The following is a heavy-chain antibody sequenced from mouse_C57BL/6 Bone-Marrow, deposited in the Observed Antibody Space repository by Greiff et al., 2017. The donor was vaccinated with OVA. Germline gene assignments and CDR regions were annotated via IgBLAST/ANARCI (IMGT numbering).Heavy chain of an antibody. J-gene: IGHJ3*01. D-gene: IGHD1-1*01. CDR2: IDPSDSYT. CDR3: ARPGSSYAY. Sequence: QVQLKQPGAELVKPGASVKLSCKASGYTFTSYWMQWVKQRPGQGLEWIGEIDPSDSYTNYNQKFKGKATLTVDTSSSTAYMQLSSLTSEDSAVYYCARPGSSYAYWGQGTLVTVSA. CDR1: GYTFTSYW. V-gene: IGHV1-50*01.